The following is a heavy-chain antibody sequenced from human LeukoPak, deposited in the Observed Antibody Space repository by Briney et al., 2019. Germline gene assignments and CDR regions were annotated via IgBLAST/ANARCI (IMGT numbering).Heavy chain of an antibody. Sequence: ASVKVSCKASGYTFTGYYMHWVRQAPGQGLEWMGWINPNSGGTNCAQKFQGRVTMTRDTSISTAYMELSSLRSEDTAVYYCARVRSRVRGAFDIWGQGTMVTVSS. CDR3: ARVRSRVRGAFDI. CDR1: GYTFTGYY. D-gene: IGHD3-10*01. V-gene: IGHV1-2*02. J-gene: IGHJ3*02. CDR2: INPNSGGT.